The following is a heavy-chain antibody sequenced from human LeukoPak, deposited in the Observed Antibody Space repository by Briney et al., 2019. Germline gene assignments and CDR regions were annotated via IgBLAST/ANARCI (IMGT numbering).Heavy chain of an antibody. CDR2: ISWNSGSI. J-gene: IGHJ4*02. Sequence: GGSLRLSCAASGFTFDDYAMHWVRQAPGKGLEWVSGISWNSGSIGYADSVKGRFTISRDNSKNTLYLQMNSLRAEDTAVYYCAKDLSRITMVRGAHDYWGQGTLVTVSS. D-gene: IGHD3-10*01. CDR1: GFTFDDYA. CDR3: AKDLSRITMVRGAHDY. V-gene: IGHV3-9*01.